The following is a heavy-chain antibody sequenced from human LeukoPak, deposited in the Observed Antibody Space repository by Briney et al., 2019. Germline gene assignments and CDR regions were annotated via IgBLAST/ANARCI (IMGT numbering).Heavy chain of an antibody. CDR3: ARSWYPNDY. J-gene: IGHJ4*02. Sequence: GGSLRLSCAASGFTVSYDYVSWVRLAPGKGLELVSALYPGGKTYYADSVKGRFTISRDNSKNTLYLQMNSLRAEDTAVYYCARSWYPNDYWGQGTLVTVSS. CDR2: LYPGGKT. CDR1: GFTVSYDY. V-gene: IGHV3-53*01. D-gene: IGHD2-15*01.